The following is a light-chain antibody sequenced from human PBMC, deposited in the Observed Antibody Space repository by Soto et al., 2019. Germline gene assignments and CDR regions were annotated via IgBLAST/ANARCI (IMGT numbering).Light chain of an antibody. CDR1: SSDVGGYNY. J-gene: IGLJ2*01. V-gene: IGLV2-11*01. Sequence: QSALTQPRSVSGSPGQSVAISCTGTSSDVGGYNYVSWYQQHPGRAPKLMIYDVTERPSGVPDRFSGSKSGYTASLTISGLQAEDEADYYCCSYAGSKMVIFGGGTKVTVL. CDR2: DVT. CDR3: CSYAGSKMVI.